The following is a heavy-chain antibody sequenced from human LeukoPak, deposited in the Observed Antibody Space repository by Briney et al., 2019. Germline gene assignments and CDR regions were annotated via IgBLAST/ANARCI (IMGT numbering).Heavy chain of an antibody. D-gene: IGHD6-6*01. CDR3: ARSSIAARMHWFDP. CDR1: GGSITSSSYY. J-gene: IGHJ5*02. CDR2: IYYSGST. V-gene: IGHV4-61*01. Sequence: SATLSLTCTVSGGSITSSSYYWSWIRQPPGKRLEWIGYIYYSGSTNYNPSLKSRVTISVDTSKNQFSLKLSSVTAADTAVYYCARSSIAARMHWFDPWGQGTLVTVSS.